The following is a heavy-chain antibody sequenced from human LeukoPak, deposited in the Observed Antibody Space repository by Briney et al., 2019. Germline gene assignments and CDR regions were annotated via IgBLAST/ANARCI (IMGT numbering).Heavy chain of an antibody. CDR3: AKEQDNQLLLSHFDY. CDR2: VSGDGVRT. Sequence: GGSLRLSCTGFIFSNYAVSWVRQAAGKGLECVSAVSGDGVRTFYADSVKGRFTISRDNSMSTVSLQMNSLRAEDTAVYYCAKEQDNQLLLSHFDYWGQGILVTVSS. V-gene: IGHV3-23*01. D-gene: IGHD2-2*01. CDR1: GFIFSNYA. J-gene: IGHJ4*02.